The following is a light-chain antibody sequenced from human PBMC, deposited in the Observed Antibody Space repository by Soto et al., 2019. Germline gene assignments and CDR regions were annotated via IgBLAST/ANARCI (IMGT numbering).Light chain of an antibody. J-gene: IGLJ1*01. CDR1: SSDTAGYNY. CDR2: EVS. Sequence: QSVLTQPASVSGSPGQSITISCTGTSSDTAGYNYVSWYQQHPGKAPKLMIYEVSNRPSGVSNRFSGSQSGNTASLTISGLQAEDEANYYCCSYAGSYSYAFATGTKVTVL. V-gene: IGLV2-14*01. CDR3: CSYAGSYSYA.